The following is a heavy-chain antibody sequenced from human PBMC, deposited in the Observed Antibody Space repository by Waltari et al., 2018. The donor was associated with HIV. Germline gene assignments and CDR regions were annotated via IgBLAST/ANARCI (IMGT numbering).Heavy chain of an antibody. CDR3: ARDSLRGIGADGNWFDP. D-gene: IGHD6-13*01. V-gene: IGHV3-21*01. Sequence: EVQLVESGGGLVKPGGSLRLSCAASGFTFSSYNMNWVRQAPGKGLEWVSCISSSSSYIYYADSVKGRFTISRDNAKNSLNLQMNSLRAEDTAVYYCARDSLRGIGADGNWFDPWGQGTLVTVSS. CDR2: ISSSSSYI. J-gene: IGHJ5*02. CDR1: GFTFSSYN.